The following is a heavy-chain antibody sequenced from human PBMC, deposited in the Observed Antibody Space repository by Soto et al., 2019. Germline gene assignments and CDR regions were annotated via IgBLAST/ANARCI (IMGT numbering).Heavy chain of an antibody. CDR1: GYTFTSYG. CDR2: ISAYNGNT. J-gene: IGHJ6*03. V-gene: IGHV1-18*01. D-gene: IGHD6-19*01. CDR3: ARYSSCWYGFGDYYYYYMDV. Sequence: ASVKVSCKASGYTFTSYGISWVRQAPGQGLEWMGWISAYNGNTNYAQKLQGRVTMTTDTSTSTAYMELRSLRSDDTAVYYCARYSSCWYGFGDYYYYYMDVWGKGTTVTVSS.